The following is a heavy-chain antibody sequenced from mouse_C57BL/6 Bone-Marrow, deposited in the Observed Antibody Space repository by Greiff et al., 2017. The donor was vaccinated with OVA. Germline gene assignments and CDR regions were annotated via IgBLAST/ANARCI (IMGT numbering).Heavy chain of an antibody. CDR2: INPNNGGT. Sequence: VQLKQSGPELVKPGASVKMSCKASGYTFTDYNMHWVKQSHGKSLEWIGYINPNNGGTSYNQKFKGKATLTVNKSSSTAYMELRSLTSEDSAVYDCARGDYYGSRYAMDYWGQGTSVTVSS. D-gene: IGHD1-1*01. CDR1: GYTFTDYN. CDR3: ARGDYYGSRYAMDY. J-gene: IGHJ4*01. V-gene: IGHV1-22*01.